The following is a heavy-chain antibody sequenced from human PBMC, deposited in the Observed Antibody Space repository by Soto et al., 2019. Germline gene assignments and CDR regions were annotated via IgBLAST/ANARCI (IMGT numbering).Heavy chain of an antibody. Sequence: EALAFTCGDSGDSIRNFYGSRIRQPSGKGLEWIGRIYSSGSTDYNASLKSRVSMSVDRSNNQFFLRLTSVNADDTAVYYCVRDCSRGGCYSDYGMDVWGQGTTVTV. CDR1: GDSIRNFY. CDR2: IYSSGST. CDR3: VRDCSRGGCYSDYGMDV. V-gene: IGHV4-4*07. D-gene: IGHD2-15*01. J-gene: IGHJ6*02.